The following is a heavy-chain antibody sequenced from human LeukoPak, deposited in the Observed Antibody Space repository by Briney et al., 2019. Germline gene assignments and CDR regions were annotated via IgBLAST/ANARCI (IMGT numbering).Heavy chain of an antibody. V-gene: IGHV4-34*01. J-gene: IGHJ6*03. CDR3: ARRAYSSGWSAGYYYMDV. CDR1: GGSFSGYY. CDR2: INHSGST. Sequence: SETLSLTCAVYGGSFSGYYWSWIRQPPGKGLEWIGEINHSGSTNYNPSLKSRVTISVDTSKNQFSLKLSSGTAADTAVYYCARRAYSSGWSAGYYYMDVWGKGTTVTISS. D-gene: IGHD6-19*01.